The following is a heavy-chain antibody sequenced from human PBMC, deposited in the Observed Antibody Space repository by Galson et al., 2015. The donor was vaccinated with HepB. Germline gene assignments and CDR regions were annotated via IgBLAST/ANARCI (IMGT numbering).Heavy chain of an antibody. D-gene: IGHD2-15*01. CDR1: GYTFTPYA. V-gene: IGHV7-4-1*02. Sequence: SVKVSCKASGYTFTPYAMNWVRQAPGRGLEWMGWINTNTGNPTYAQGFTGRFVFSLDTSVGTAYLQISSLKAEDTAVYYCARDPGYCSGGSCYSRRFYYFDYWGQGTLVTVSP. CDR2: INTNTGNP. J-gene: IGHJ4*02. CDR3: ARDPGYCSGGSCYSRRFYYFDY.